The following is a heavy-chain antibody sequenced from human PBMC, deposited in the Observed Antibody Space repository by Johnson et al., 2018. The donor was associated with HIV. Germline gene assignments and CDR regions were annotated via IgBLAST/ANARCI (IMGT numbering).Heavy chain of an antibody. CDR1: GFTFSSYD. CDR2: IGTAGDT. D-gene: IGHD4-11*01. V-gene: IGHV3-13*01. CDR3: ARDDDYSKVRAFDI. J-gene: IGHJ3*02. Sequence: VQLVESGGGLVQPGGSLRLSCAASGFTFSSYDMHWVRQATGKGLEWVSAIGTAGDTYYPGSVKGRFTISRENAKNSLYLQMNSLRAEDTAVYYCARDDDYSKVRAFDIWGQGTMVTVSS.